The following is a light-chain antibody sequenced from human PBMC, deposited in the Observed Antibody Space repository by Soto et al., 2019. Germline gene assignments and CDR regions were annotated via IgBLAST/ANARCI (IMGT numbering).Light chain of an antibody. V-gene: IGLV2-14*03. CDR1: SNDVGAYNY. CDR3: SSYTTSATVV. CDR2: DVS. J-gene: IGLJ2*01. Sequence: QSVLTQPASVSGSPGQSITISCTGTSNDVGAYNYVSWYQQHPDKAPKLMIYDVSDRPSGVSNRFSGSKSGNTASLTISGLQAEDEADYYCSSYTTSATVVFGGGTKLTVL.